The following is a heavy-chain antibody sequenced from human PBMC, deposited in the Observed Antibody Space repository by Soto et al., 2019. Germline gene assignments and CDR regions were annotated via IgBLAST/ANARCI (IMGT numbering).Heavy chain of an antibody. V-gene: IGHV1-18*01. CDR1: GYTFSNYG. D-gene: IGHD5-18*01. J-gene: IGHJ6*02. CDR3: ARDPGFGFAYSSAFAMHX. Sequence: ASVKVCCKASGYTFSNYGISWVRQGPGQGLEWRGWISGHNGNTHYEERVQDRIRMTTDTSTSTTYLELRSLRSDDTAVYLCARDPGFGFAYSSAFAMHXWGQGTRVTVS. CDR2: ISGHNGNT.